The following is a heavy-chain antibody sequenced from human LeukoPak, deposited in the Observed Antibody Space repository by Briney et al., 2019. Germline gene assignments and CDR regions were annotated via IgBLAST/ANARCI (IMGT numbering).Heavy chain of an antibody. CDR3: AKGNGYSGYDSSYMDV. CDR2: ISAYNGNT. D-gene: IGHD5-12*01. Sequence: ASVKFSCKASGYTFTNYDISWGRQAPGQGLEWRGWISAYNGNTNYAQKLQGRVTMTTDTSTSTAYMELRSLRSDDTAVYYCAKGNGYSGYDSSYMDVWGKGTTVTVSS. CDR1: GYTFTNYD. V-gene: IGHV1-18*01. J-gene: IGHJ6*03.